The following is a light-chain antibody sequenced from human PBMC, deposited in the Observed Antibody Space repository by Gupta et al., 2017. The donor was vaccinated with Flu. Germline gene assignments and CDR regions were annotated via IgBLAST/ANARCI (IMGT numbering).Light chain of an antibody. CDR3: QQYETDSGT. Sequence: PSTLSASVGDRVSITCRASQSIRNWLAWYQQKPGKAPNLLIYMASTVESGVPSRFSGSGSGTEFTLTISSLQPDDFATYYCQQYETDSGTFGQGTRLEIK. V-gene: IGKV1-5*03. CDR1: QSIRNW. CDR2: MAS. J-gene: IGKJ2*01.